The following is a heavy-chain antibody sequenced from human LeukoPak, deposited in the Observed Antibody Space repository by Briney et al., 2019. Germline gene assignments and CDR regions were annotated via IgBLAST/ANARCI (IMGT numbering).Heavy chain of an antibody. CDR2: INPSGGST. D-gene: IGHD3-3*01. J-gene: IGHJ4*02. Sequence: ASVKVSCKASGYTFTSYYMHWVRQAPGQGLEWMGIINPSGGSTSYAQKFQGRVTMTRDTSTSTVYMELSGLRSEDTAVYYCARATRVEDFWSGYSLDYWGQGTLVTVSS. V-gene: IGHV1-46*01. CDR1: GYTFTSYY. CDR3: ARATRVEDFWSGYSLDY.